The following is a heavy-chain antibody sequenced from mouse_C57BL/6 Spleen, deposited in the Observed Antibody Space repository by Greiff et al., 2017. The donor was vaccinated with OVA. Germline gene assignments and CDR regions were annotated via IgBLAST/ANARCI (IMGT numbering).Heavy chain of an antibody. CDR2: INPYNGGT. V-gene: IGHV1-19*01. D-gene: IGHD1-1*01. CDR3: VVCYGSGYDYDMDY. Sequence: VQLQQSGPVLVKPGASVKMSCKASGYTFTDYYMNWVKQSPGKSLEWIGVINPYNGGTSYNQKFKGKATLTVDKSSSTAYLQLNSLTSEDSAVYDGVVCYGSGYDYDMDYWGQGTTVTVSS. J-gene: IGHJ4*01. CDR1: GYTFTDYY.